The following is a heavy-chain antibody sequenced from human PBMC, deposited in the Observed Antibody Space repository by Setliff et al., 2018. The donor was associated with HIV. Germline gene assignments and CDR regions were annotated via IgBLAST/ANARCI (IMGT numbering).Heavy chain of an antibody. D-gene: IGHD6-13*01. V-gene: IGHV4-34*01. J-gene: IGHJ4*02. CDR2: ISHSGTT. Sequence: SETLSLTCAVHGGSFSEYYWSWVRQPPGKGLEWLGEISHSGTTNYNPSLKSRLTILVDTSKKQFSVKLSSVTAADTAVYYCARGGTAAAGYLDNWGQGTPVTVSS. CDR1: GGSFSEYY. CDR3: ARGGTAAAGYLDN.